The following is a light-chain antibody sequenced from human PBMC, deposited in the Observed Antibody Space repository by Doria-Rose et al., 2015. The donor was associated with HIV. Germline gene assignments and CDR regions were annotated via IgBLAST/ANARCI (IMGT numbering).Light chain of an antibody. CDR3: PQYSQWLPYT. V-gene: IGKV3-15*01. CDR1: QGIGSD. CDR2: RAS. J-gene: IGKJ2*01. Sequence: TQSPATLSVSPGERATLSCRASQGIGSDLAWYQQKPGQAPRLLIYRASIRATGIPPRFTGGGSGTEFTLTISSLQSEDFAVYFCPQYSQWLPYTFGQGAKLEVK.